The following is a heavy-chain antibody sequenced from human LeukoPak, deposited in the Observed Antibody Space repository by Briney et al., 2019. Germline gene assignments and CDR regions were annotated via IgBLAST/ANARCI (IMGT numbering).Heavy chain of an antibody. CDR3: ARDRSMYSGSYRSFDY. CDR2: IYTSGST. V-gene: IGHV4-4*07. Sequence: RPSETLSLTCTLSGGSISRYYGSWIRQPAGKGLEWIGRIYTSGSTNYNPSLKSRVTMTVNTSKNQFSLKLSSVTAADTAVYYCARDRSMYSGSYRSFDYWGQGTLVTVSS. D-gene: IGHD1-26*01. CDR1: GGSISRYY. J-gene: IGHJ4*02.